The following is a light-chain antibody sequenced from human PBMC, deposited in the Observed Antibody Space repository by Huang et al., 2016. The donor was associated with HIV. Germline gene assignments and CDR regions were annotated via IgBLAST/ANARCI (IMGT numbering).Light chain of an antibody. CDR3: QQYNNWPRT. J-gene: IGKJ3*01. V-gene: IGKV3-15*01. CDR1: QSVTGN. CDR2: GAS. Sequence: EIVMTQSPVILSGSPGERATLSCRASQSVTGNLPWYQHKPGQAPRLLIYGASTRASVIPARFNASGSGTEFTLTINSRQSEDFAIYYCQQYNNWPRTFGPGTKVDVK.